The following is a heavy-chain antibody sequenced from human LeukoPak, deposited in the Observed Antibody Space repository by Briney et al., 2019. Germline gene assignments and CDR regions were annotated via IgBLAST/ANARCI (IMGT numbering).Heavy chain of an antibody. CDR3: ARVMGYCSGGSCSENNWFDP. V-gene: IGHV1-46*01. CDR2: INPSGGST. D-gene: IGHD2-15*01. J-gene: IGHJ5*02. Sequence: ASVKVSCKASGYTFTRYYMHWVRQAPGQGLEWMGIINPSGGSTSYAQKFQGRVTMTRDTSTSTVYMELSSLRSEDTAVYYCARVMGYCSGGSCSENNWFDPWGQGTLVTVSS. CDR1: GYTFTRYY.